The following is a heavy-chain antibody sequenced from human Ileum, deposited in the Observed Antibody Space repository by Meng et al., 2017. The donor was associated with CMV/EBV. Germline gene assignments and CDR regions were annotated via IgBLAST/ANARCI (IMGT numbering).Heavy chain of an antibody. CDR2: INPNSGGT. CDR3: ARGFYDFWSGYSHPLDY. V-gene: IGHV1-2*02. J-gene: IGHJ4*02. Sequence: ASVMVSCKASGYTFTGYYMLWVRQAPGQGLEWMGWINPNSGGTNYAQKFQGRVTMTRDTSISTAYMELSRLRSDDTAVYYCARGFYDFWSGYSHPLDYWGQGTLVTVSS. CDR1: GYTFTGYY. D-gene: IGHD3-3*01.